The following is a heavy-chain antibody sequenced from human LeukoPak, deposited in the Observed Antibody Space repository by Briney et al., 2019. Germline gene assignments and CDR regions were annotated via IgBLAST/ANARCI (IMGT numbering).Heavy chain of an antibody. Sequence: SETLSLTCTVSGGSISSYYWSWIRQPPGKGLEWIGYIYYSGSTNYNPSLKSRVTISVDTSKNRFSLKLSSVTAADTAVYYCAREGHRVGAIGYWGQGTLVTVSS. V-gene: IGHV4-59*01. CDR3: AREGHRVGAIGY. CDR2: IYYSGST. D-gene: IGHD1-26*01. CDR1: GGSISSYY. J-gene: IGHJ4*02.